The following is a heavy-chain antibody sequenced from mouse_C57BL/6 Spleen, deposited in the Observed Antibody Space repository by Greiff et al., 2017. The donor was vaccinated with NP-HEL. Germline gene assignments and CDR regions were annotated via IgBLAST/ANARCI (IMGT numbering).Heavy chain of an antibody. Sequence: QVQLQQSGAELARPGASVKLSCKASGYTFTSYGISWVKQRTGQGLEWIGEIYPRSGNTYYNEKFKGKATLTADKSSSTAYMELRSLTSEDSAVYFCARDGSSYSYFDYWGQGTTLTVSS. D-gene: IGHD1-1*01. CDR1: GYTFTSYG. J-gene: IGHJ2*01. CDR2: IYPRSGNT. V-gene: IGHV1-81*01. CDR3: ARDGSSYSYFDY.